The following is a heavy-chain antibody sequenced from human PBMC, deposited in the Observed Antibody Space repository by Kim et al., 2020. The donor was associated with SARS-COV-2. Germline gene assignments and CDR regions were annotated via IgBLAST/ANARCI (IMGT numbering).Heavy chain of an antibody. CDR2: ISGSGGST. D-gene: IGHD5-12*01. CDR1: GFTFSSYA. J-gene: IGHJ4*02. CDR3: AKAGEHDHSGYVYYFDY. V-gene: IGHV3-23*01. Sequence: GGSLRLSCAASGFTFSSYAMSWVRQAPGKGLEWVSAISGSGGSTYYADSVKGRFTISRDNSKNTLYLQMNSLRAEDTAVYYCAKAGEHDHSGYVYYFDYWGQGTLVTVSS.